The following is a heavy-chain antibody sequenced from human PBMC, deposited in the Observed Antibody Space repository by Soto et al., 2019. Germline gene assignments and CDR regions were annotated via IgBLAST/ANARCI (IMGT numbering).Heavy chain of an antibody. D-gene: IGHD1-26*01. V-gene: IGHV3-30*03. CDR2: ISYDGSNK. CDR3: ARDLWGESSWPDFDY. CDR1: GFTFSSYG. Sequence: PGGSLRLSCAASGFTFSSYGMHWVRQAPGKGLEWVAVISYDGSNKYYADSVKGRFTISRDNSKNSLYLQMNSLRAEDTAVYYCARDLWGESSWPDFDYWGQGTLVTVSS. J-gene: IGHJ4*02.